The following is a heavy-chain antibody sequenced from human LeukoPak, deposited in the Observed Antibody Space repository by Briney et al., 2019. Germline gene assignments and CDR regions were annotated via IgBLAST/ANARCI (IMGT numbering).Heavy chain of an antibody. CDR3: GGSSSWSTHGFDY. Sequence: SETLSLTCAVYGGSFSGYYWSWIRQPPGKGLEWIGEINHSGSTNYNPSLKSRATISVDTSKNQFSLKLSSVTAADTAVYYCGGSSSWSTHGFDYWGQGTLVTVSS. CDR2: INHSGST. J-gene: IGHJ4*02. V-gene: IGHV4-34*01. D-gene: IGHD6-13*01. CDR1: GGSFSGYY.